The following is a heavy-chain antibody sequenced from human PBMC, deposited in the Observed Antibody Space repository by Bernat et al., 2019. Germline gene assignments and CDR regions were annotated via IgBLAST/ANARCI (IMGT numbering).Heavy chain of an antibody. CDR3: ARGAGIGVYYYMDV. Sequence: QVQLVESGGGVVQPGMSLRLSCAASGFTFSSYAMHWVRQAPGKGLEWVAVISYDGSNKYYADSVKGRFTISRDNSKNTLYLQMNSLRAEDTAVYYCARGAGIGVYYYMDVWGKGTTVTVSS. J-gene: IGHJ6*03. V-gene: IGHV3-30*01. CDR2: ISYDGSNK. CDR1: GFTFSSYA. D-gene: IGHD1-1*01.